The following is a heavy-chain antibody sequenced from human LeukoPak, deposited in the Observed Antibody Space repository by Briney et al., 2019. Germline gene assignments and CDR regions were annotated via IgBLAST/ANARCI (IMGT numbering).Heavy chain of an antibody. CDR2: IKQDGSEK. V-gene: IGHV3-7*01. CDR1: GFTFSSYW. D-gene: IGHD3-22*01. Sequence: PGGSLRLSCAASGFTFSSYWMSWVRQAPGKGLEWVANIKQDGSEKYYVDSVKGRFTMSRDNAKNSLYLQMNSLRAEDTAVYYCARGDYYDSSGYFIDAFEIWGHGTMVTVSS. CDR3: ARGDYYDSSGYFIDAFEI. J-gene: IGHJ3*02.